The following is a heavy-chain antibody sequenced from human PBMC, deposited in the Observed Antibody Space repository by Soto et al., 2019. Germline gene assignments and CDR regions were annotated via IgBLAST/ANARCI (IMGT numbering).Heavy chain of an antibody. D-gene: IGHD3-10*01. CDR2: IKQDGSEK. J-gene: IGHJ4*02. CDR3: ARDFTTMVRGVITLGYDY. CDR1: GFTFSSYW. V-gene: IGHV3-7*05. Sequence: SGGSLRLSCAASGFTFSSYWMSWVRQAPGKGLEWVANIKQDGSEKYYVDSVKGRFTISRDNAKNSLYLQMNSLRAEDTAVYYCARDFTTMVRGVITLGYDYWGQGTLVTVSS.